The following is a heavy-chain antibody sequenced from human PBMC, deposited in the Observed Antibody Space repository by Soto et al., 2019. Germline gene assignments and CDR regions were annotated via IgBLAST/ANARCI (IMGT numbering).Heavy chain of an antibody. Sequence: SETLSLTCTVSGGSISSYYWSWIRQPPGKGLEWIGYIYYSGSTNYNPSLKSRVTISVDTSKNQFSLKLSSVSAADTAVYYCARDVGGPWGQGTLVTV. CDR1: GGSISSYY. J-gene: IGHJ5*02. CDR3: ARDVGGP. V-gene: IGHV4-59*01. CDR2: IYYSGST.